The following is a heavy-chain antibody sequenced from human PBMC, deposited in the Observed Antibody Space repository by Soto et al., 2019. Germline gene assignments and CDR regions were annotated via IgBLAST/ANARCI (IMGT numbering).Heavy chain of an antibody. CDR2: IKQDGSEK. V-gene: IGHV3-7*01. D-gene: IGHD2-2*01. Sequence: HPGGSLRLSCAASGFTFSSYWMSWVRQAPGKGLEWVANIKQDGSEKYYVDSVKGRFTISRDNAKNSLYLQMNSLRAEDTAVYYCARDPIVVVPAASGMDVWGQGTTVTVSS. J-gene: IGHJ6*02. CDR1: GFTFSSYW. CDR3: ARDPIVVVPAASGMDV.